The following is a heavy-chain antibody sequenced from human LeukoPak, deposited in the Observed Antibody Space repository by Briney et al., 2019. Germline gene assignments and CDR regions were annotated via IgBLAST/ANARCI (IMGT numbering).Heavy chain of an antibody. Sequence: GSSVKVSCKASGGTFSSYAISWVRQAPGQGLEWMGGIIPIFGTANYAQKFQGRVTITADESTSTAYMELSSLRSEDTAVYYRARDFSRNDFWSGSNWFDPWGQGTLVTVSS. D-gene: IGHD3-3*01. CDR3: ARDFSRNDFWSGSNWFDP. CDR2: IIPIFGTA. V-gene: IGHV1-69*01. J-gene: IGHJ5*02. CDR1: GGTFSSYA.